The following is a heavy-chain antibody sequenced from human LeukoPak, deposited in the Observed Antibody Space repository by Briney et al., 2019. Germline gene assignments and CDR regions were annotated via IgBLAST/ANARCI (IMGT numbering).Heavy chain of an antibody. J-gene: IGHJ4*02. CDR3: ARDGLVTMELDY. CDR1: GASISGSGYY. D-gene: IGHD3/OR15-3a*01. V-gene: IGHV4-39*07. Sequence: LETLSLTCAVSGASISGSGYYLGWIRQPPGKGLEWIGNIYYTGSTYYNASLQSRVTISIDTSKNQFSLNLRSVTAADTAVYYCARDGLVTMELDYWGQGTLVTVSS. CDR2: IYYTGST.